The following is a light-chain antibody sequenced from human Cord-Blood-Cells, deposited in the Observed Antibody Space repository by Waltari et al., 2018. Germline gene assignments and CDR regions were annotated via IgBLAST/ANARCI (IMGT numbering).Light chain of an antibody. J-gene: IGLJ3*02. Sequence: QSALTQPASVSGSPGQSITISCTGTSSDVGGFNYVSCYQQHPGKAPKLKIYDVSNRPSGVSNRFSGSKSRNTASLTISGLQAEDEADYYCSSYTSSSTGVFGGGTKLTVL. CDR3: SSYTSSSTGV. CDR1: SSDVGGFNY. CDR2: DVS. V-gene: IGLV2-14*03.